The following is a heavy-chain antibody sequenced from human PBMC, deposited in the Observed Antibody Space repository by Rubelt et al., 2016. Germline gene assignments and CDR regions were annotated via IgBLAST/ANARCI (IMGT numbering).Heavy chain of an antibody. J-gene: IGHJ4*02. D-gene: IGHD4-17*01. CDR2: SGGST. V-gene: IGHV3-53*01. Sequence: SGGSTYYADSVKGRFTISRDNSKNTLYLQMNSLRAEDTAVYYCARDVDYGDYGIDYWGQGTLVTVSS. CDR3: ARDVDYGDYGIDY.